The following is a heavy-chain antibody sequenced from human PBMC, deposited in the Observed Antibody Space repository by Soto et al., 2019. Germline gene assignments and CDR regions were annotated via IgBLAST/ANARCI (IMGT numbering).Heavy chain of an antibody. J-gene: IGHJ4*02. CDR1: GFTFSSYA. D-gene: IGHD6-6*01. Sequence: PGGSLRLSCAASGFTFSSYAMSWVRQAPGKGLEWVSAISGSGGSTYYADSVKGRFTISRDNSKNTLYLQMNSLRAEDTAVYYCAKDIIAIAARPSNYFDYWGQGTLVTLFS. CDR2: ISGSGGST. V-gene: IGHV3-23*01. CDR3: AKDIIAIAARPSNYFDY.